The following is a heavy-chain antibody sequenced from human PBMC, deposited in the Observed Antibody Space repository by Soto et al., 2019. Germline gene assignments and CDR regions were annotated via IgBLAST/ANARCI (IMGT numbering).Heavy chain of an antibody. CDR2: IGYSGAT. J-gene: IGHJ5*02. D-gene: IGHD2-15*01. V-gene: IGHV4-31*03. CDR3: ARGGASSKWFAP. CDR1: GGSITRGGSF. Sequence: TLSLTCTVSGGSITRGGSFGSWIRQHPGKGPEWIAFIGYSGATSYNPSLASRVTISADTYKSQFSLNLRSVTAADTAVYYCARGGASSKWFAPWGQGTLVTVSS.